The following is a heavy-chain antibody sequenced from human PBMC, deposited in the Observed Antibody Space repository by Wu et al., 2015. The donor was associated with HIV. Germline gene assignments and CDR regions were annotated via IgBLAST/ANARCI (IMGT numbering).Heavy chain of an antibody. CDR1: GYTFTGYY. V-gene: IGHV1-2*02. CDR2: INPNSGGT. Sequence: QVQLVQSGAEVKKPGASVKVSCKASGYTFTGYYMHWVRQAPGQGLEWMGWINPNSGGTNYAQKFQGRVTMTRDTSISTAYMELSRLRSDDTAVYYCAREDIVVVPAAMSSTYYYYGMDVWGQGTTVTVSS. D-gene: IGHD2-2*01. J-gene: IGHJ6*02. CDR3: AREDIVVVPAAMSSTYYYYGMDV.